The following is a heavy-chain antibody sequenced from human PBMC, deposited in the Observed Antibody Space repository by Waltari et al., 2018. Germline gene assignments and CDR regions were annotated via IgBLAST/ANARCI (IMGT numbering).Heavy chain of an antibody. CDR3: ARPVVPAANDAFDI. CDR2: IYYSGST. D-gene: IGHD2-2*01. CDR1: GGSISSSSYY. J-gene: IGHJ3*02. V-gene: IGHV4-39*01. Sequence: QLQLQESGPGLVKPSETLSLTCTVSGGSISSSSYYWGWIRQPPGKGLGWIGSIYYSGSTYYNPSLKSRVTISVDTSKNQFSLKLSSVTAADTAVYYCARPVVPAANDAFDIWGQGTMVTVSS.